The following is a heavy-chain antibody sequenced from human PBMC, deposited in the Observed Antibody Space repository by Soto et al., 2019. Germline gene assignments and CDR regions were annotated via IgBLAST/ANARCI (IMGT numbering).Heavy chain of an antibody. CDR3: ARTGRLEMATINDY. D-gene: IGHD5-12*01. V-gene: IGHV3-53*02. J-gene: IGHJ4*01. CDR2: IYSGSST. CDR1: GFTVSSNY. Sequence: EVQLVETGGGLIQPGGSLRLSCAASGFTVSSNYMSWVRQAPGKGLEWVSVIYSGSSTYYADSVKGRFTISRDNSKNTLYLQMNSLRAEDTAVYYCARTGRLEMATINDYWGQGTLVTVSS.